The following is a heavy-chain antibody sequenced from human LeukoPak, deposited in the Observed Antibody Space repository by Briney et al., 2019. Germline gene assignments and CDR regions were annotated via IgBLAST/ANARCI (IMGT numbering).Heavy chain of an antibody. J-gene: IGHJ5*02. D-gene: IGHD2-8*01. CDR2: IYSGGST. Sequence: GGSLRLSCAASGFTVSSNYMSWVRQAPGEGLEWVSVIYSGGSTYYADSVKGRFTISRDNSKNTLYLQMNSLRAEDTAVYYCARDHSYCTNGVCRYIGGLWFDPWGQGTLVTVSS. CDR3: ARDHSYCTNGVCRYIGGLWFDP. CDR1: GFTVSSNY. V-gene: IGHV3-66*01.